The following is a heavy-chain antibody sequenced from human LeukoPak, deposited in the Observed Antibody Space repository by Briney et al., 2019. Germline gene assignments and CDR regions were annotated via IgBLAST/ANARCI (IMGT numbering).Heavy chain of an antibody. CDR1: GFTFSSYG. CDR3: ATLKAASRGGDGRNWFDP. V-gene: IGHV3-30*03. D-gene: IGHD2-21*01. Sequence: GRSLRLSCAASGFTFSSYGMHWVRQAPGKGLERVAVISYDGSNKYYADSVKGRFTISRDNSKNTLYLQMNSLRAEDMAVYYCATLKAASRGGDGRNWFDPWGQGTLVTVSS. CDR2: ISYDGSNK. J-gene: IGHJ5*02.